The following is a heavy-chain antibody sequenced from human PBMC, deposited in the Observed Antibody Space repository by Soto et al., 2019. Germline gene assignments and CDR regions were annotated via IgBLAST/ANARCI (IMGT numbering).Heavy chain of an antibody. V-gene: IGHV4-31*03. J-gene: IGHJ6*03. CDR2: IYYSGST. D-gene: IGHD3-10*01. Sequence: SETLSLTCTVSGGSISSGGYYWSWIRQHPGKGLEWIGYIYYSGSTYYNPSLKSRVTISVDTSKNQFSLKLSSVTAADTAVYYCARKGVRGVRAYYYYMDVWGKGTTVTVSS. CDR3: ARKGVRGVRAYYYYMDV. CDR1: GGSISSGGYY.